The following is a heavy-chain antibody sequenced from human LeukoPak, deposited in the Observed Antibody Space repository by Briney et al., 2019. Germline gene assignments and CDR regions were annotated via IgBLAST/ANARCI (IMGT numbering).Heavy chain of an antibody. V-gene: IGHV4-61*02. J-gene: IGHJ4*02. CDR2: IYTSGST. CDR1: GGSISSGSYY. Sequence: SETLSLTCTVSGGSISSGSYYWSWIRQPAGKGLEWIGRIYTSGSTNYNPSLKSRVTISVDTSKNQFSLRLNSVTAADTAMYYCAKSGGYGLIDYWGQGTRVTVSS. CDR3: AKSGGYGLIDY. D-gene: IGHD1-26*01.